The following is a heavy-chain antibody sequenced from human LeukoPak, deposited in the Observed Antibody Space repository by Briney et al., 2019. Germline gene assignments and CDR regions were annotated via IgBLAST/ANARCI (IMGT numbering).Heavy chain of an antibody. CDR3: ASYHAGGGLDY. V-gene: IGHV1-69*05. Sequence: SSVKVSCKASGCTFSSYAISWVRQAPGQGLEWMGGIIPIFGTANYAQKFQGRVTITTDESTSTAYMELSSLRSEDTAVYYCASYHAGGGLDYWGQGTLVTVSS. J-gene: IGHJ4*02. CDR1: GCTFSSYA. CDR2: IIPIFGTA. D-gene: IGHD1-14*01.